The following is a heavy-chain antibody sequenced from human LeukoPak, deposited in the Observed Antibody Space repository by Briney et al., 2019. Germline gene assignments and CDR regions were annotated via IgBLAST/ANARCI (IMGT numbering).Heavy chain of an antibody. CDR1: GFTFSSYA. Sequence: GGSLRLSCAASGFTFSSYAMHWVRQAPGKGLEWVSYISSSSSTIYYADSVKGRFTISRDNAKNSLYLQMNSLRAEDTAVYYCASLAYGDYVGYWGQGTLVTVSS. D-gene: IGHD4-17*01. V-gene: IGHV3-48*01. CDR3: ASLAYGDYVGY. CDR2: ISSSSSTI. J-gene: IGHJ4*02.